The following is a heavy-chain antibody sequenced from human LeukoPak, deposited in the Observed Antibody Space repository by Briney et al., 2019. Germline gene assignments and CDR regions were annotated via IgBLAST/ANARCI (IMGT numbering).Heavy chain of an antibody. J-gene: IGHJ6*03. V-gene: IGHV4-39*01. Sequence: PSETLSLTCTVSGGSISSSSYYWGWIRQPPGKGLERIGSIYYSGSTYYNPSLKSRVTISVDTSKNQFSLKLSSVTAADTAVYYCARAAWYMDVWGKGTTVTISS. CDR1: GGSISSSSYY. CDR2: IYYSGST. CDR3: ARAAWYMDV.